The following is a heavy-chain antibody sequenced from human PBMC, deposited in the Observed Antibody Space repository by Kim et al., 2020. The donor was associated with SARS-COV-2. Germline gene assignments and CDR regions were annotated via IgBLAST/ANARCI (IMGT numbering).Heavy chain of an antibody. CDR2: IYSGDVT. V-gene: IGHV3-53*04. J-gene: IGHJ4*02. D-gene: IGHD1-1*01. CDR1: GFTVSSSY. CDR3: AKDDELEFWY. Sequence: GGSLRLSCAASGFTVSSSYMTWVRQAPGKGLEWVSAIYSGDVTDYADSVKGRFTISRHNFKNTLYLQMNSLRPEDTAVYYCAKDDELEFWYWGQGTLVTVS.